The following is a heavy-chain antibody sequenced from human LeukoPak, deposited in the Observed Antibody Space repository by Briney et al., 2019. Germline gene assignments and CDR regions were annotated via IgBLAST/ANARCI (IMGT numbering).Heavy chain of an antibody. D-gene: IGHD6-19*01. V-gene: IGHV3-74*01. J-gene: IGHJ3*02. CDR3: ASGWGSSSVSAFDI. CDR1: GFTFSSYW. Sequence: GGSLRLSCAASGFTFSSYWMHWVRQAPGKGLVWVSRINSDGSSTSYADSVKGRFTISRDNAKNTLYLQMNSLRAEDTAVYYCASGWGSSSVSAFDIWGQGTMVTVSS. CDR2: INSDGSST.